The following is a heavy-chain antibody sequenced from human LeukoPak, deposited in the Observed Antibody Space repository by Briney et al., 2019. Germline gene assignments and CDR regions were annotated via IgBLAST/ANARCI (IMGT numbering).Heavy chain of an antibody. J-gene: IGHJ5*02. CDR1: GFTFSSYS. V-gene: IGHV3-48*01. Sequence: QPGGSLRLSCAASGFTFSSYSMNWVRQAPGKGLEWVSYISSSSNTIYYADSLKGRFTISRDNARSSLYLQMNSLRAEDTAVYYCARDRLHYDSPNWFDPWGQGTLVTVSS. CDR2: ISSSSNTI. D-gene: IGHD3-3*01. CDR3: ARDRLHYDSPNWFDP.